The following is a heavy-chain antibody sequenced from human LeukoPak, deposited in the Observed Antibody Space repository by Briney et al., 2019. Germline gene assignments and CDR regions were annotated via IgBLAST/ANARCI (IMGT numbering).Heavy chain of an antibody. CDR1: GFTFSSYW. CDR2: IKQDGSEK. V-gene: IGHV3-7*01. CDR3: ARSLRVRGVPDYMDV. D-gene: IGHD3-10*01. J-gene: IGHJ6*03. Sequence: GGSLRLSCAASGFTFSSYWMSWVRQAPGKGLEWVANIKQDGSEKYYVDSVKGRFTISRDNAKNSLYLQMNSLRAEDTAVYYCARSLRVRGVPDYMDVWGKGTTVTISS.